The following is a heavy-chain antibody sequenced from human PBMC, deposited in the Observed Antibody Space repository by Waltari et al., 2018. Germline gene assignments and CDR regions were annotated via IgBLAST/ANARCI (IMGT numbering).Heavy chain of an antibody. V-gene: IGHV3-21*02. CDR2: ITSGSTYI. CDR3: TRDVYGSGGDYFEP. CDR1: GFPFSSWG. D-gene: IGHD6-19*01. Sequence: QLVESGGGLVKPGGSLSLSCSASGFPFSSWGMNGGRQAPGKGLEWIASITSGSTYICYADAVKGRFTISRDDAKDSLYRQVDSLRAEDTGVYYCTRDVYGSGGDYFEPWGQGTLVTVSS. J-gene: IGHJ4*02.